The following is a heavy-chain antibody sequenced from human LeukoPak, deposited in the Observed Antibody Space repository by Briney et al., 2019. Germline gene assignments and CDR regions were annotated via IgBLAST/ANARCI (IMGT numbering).Heavy chain of an antibody. CDR2: IYGGGNT. Sequence: GGSLRLSCSFSGLISSSNYMAWVRQAPGKGLQWISFIYGGGNTLYADSVMGRFSISRDNSKTTLYLQMNSLRAEDTAVYYCATGGRSGMAFDFWGQGTLVTVSS. J-gene: IGHJ4*02. CDR1: GLISSSNY. V-gene: IGHV3-53*01. CDR3: ATGGRSGMAFDF. D-gene: IGHD5-24*01.